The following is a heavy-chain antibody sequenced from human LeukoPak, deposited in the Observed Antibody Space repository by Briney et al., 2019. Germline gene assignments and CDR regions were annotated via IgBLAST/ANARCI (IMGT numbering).Heavy chain of an antibody. V-gene: IGHV4-4*07. CDR2: LYTTGTT. J-gene: IGHJ6*03. CDR3: SRGYYDSRYYNYYMGG. D-gene: IGHD3-22*01. CDR1: GVSISTYH. Sequence: KPSETLSLTCTVSGVSISTYHWSWLRQPAGKGLEWLGRLYTTGTTSYNPSLKRRGTMSVGTSNNHFSLKLSSVTAAATAVDYCSRGYYDSRYYNYYMGGWGKGTTVTVSS.